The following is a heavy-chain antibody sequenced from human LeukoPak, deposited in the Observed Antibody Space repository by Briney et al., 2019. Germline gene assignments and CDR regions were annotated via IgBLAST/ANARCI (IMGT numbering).Heavy chain of an antibody. V-gene: IGHV1-2*02. CDR1: GYTFTGYY. Sequence: ASVKVSCKASGYTFTGYYMYWVRQAPGQGLEWMGWINPNSGGTNYAQKFQGRVTMTRDMSTSTVYMELSSLRSEDTAVYYCARGYQPLLSGSGFDPWGQGTLVTVSS. CDR3: ARGYQPLLSGSGFDP. CDR2: INPNSGGT. J-gene: IGHJ5*02. D-gene: IGHD5-12*01.